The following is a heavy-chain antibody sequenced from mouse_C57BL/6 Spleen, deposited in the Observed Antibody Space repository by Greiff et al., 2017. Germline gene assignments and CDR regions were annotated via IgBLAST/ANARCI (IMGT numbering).Heavy chain of an antibody. CDR1: GFTFSDYG. D-gene: IGHD2-1*01. CDR2: ISSGSSTI. Sequence: EVKLQESGGGLVKPGGSLKLSCAASGFTFSDYGMHWVRQAPEKGLEWVAYISSGSSTIYYADTVKGRFTISRDNAKNTLFLQMTSLRSEDTAMYYCARRLYGNYGYFDVWGTGTTVTVSS. J-gene: IGHJ1*03. CDR3: ARRLYGNYGYFDV. V-gene: IGHV5-17*01.